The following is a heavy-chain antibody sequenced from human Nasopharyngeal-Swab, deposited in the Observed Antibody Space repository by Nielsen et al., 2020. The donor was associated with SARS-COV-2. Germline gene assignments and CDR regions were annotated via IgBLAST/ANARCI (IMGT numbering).Heavy chain of an antibody. J-gene: IGHJ4*02. D-gene: IGHD2-2*02. V-gene: IGHV3-21*01. CDR3: ARDGGGCSSTSCYT. CDR2: ISSSSSYI. Sequence: GGSLRLSCAASGFTFRSYSMNWVRQAPGKGLDWVSSISSSSSYIYYADSVKGRFTISRDNAKNSLYLQMNSLRAEDTAVYYCARDGGGCSSTSCYTWGQGTLVTVSS. CDR1: GFTFRSYS.